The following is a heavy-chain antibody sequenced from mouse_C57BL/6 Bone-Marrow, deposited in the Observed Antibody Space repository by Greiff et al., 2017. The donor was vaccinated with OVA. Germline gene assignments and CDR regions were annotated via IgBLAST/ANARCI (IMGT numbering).Heavy chain of an antibody. CDR2: ISNGGGST. Sequence: DVQLVESGGGLVQPGGSLKLSCAASGFTFSDYYMYWVRQTPEKRLEWVAYISNGGGSTYYPDTVKGRFTISRDNAKNTLYLQMSRLKSEDTAMYYCARRGYYYGSSYEFAYWGQGTLVTVSA. CDR3: ARRGYYYGSSYEFAY. CDR1: GFTFSDYY. D-gene: IGHD1-1*01. V-gene: IGHV5-12*01. J-gene: IGHJ3*01.